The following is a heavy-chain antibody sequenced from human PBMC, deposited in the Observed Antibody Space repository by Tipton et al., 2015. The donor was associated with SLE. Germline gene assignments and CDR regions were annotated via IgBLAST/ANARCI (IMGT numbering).Heavy chain of an antibody. J-gene: IGHJ1*01. CDR1: GFTFSSYE. D-gene: IGHD5-12*01. V-gene: IGHV3-48*03. CDR2: ISSSGSTI. CDR3: ARVGTDSGYDDGYFQH. Sequence: SLRLSCAASGFTFSSYEMNWVRQAPGKGLEWVSYISSSGSTIYYADSVKGRFTISRDNAKNSLYLQMNSLRAEDTALYYCARVGTDSGYDDGYFQHWGQGTLVTVSS.